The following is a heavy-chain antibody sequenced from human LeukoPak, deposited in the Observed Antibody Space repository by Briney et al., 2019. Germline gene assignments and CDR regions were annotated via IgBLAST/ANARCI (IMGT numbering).Heavy chain of an antibody. J-gene: IGHJ4*02. V-gene: IGHV3-23*01. Sequence: GGSLRLSCAASGFTFSSYAMGWVRQAPGKGLEWVSAISGSGANTYYADSVKGRFTISRDNSKNTLSLQMNTLRTDDTAVYYCAKGRALEVVAAFDYWGQGTVVTVSS. D-gene: IGHD2-15*01. CDR1: GFTFSSYA. CDR3: AKGRALEVVAAFDY. CDR2: ISGSGANT.